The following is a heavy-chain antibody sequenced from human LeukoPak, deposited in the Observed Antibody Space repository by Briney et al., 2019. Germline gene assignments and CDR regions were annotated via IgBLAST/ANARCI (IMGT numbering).Heavy chain of an antibody. CDR2: ISYDGSNK. D-gene: IGHD4-23*01. CDR3: AKDRATVVLFDY. CDR1: GFTFTDYF. J-gene: IGHJ4*02. V-gene: IGHV3-30*18. Sequence: GGSLRLSCVASGFTFTDYFMSWVRQAPGKGLEWVAVISYDGSNKYYADSVKGRFTISRDNSKNTLYLQMNSLRAEDTAVYYCAKDRATVVLFDYWGQGTLVTVSS.